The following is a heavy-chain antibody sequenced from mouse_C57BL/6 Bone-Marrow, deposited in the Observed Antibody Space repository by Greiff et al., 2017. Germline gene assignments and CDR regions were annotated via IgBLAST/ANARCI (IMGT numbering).Heavy chain of an antibody. CDR3: SSFDGNYFDF. V-gene: IGHV14-4*01. CDR2: IDPEIGDT. CDR1: GFNITDDY. Sequence: EVQLQQSGAELVRPGASVKLSCTASGFNITDDYIHWVKQRPEQGLEWIGWIDPEIGDTTYASKFQGKATITSDTSSNTAYLQLRSLTSEDTAVYYCSSFDGNYFDFWGQGTPRTVAS. D-gene: IGHD2-3*01. J-gene: IGHJ2*01.